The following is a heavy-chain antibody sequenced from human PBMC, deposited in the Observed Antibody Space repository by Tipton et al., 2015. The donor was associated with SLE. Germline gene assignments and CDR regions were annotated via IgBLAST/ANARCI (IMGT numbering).Heavy chain of an antibody. CDR2: IYYSGTT. V-gene: IGHV4-59*01. Sequence: LRLSCTVSGGSISPYYWSWIRQPPGKGLEWIGYIYYSGTTKYNPSLKSRVTISVDTSKNQFSLKLSSVTAADTAVYYCAREPSVATVVEGAFDIWGQGAMVTVSS. J-gene: IGHJ3*02. CDR1: GGSISPYY. CDR3: AREPSVATVVEGAFDI. D-gene: IGHD5-12*01.